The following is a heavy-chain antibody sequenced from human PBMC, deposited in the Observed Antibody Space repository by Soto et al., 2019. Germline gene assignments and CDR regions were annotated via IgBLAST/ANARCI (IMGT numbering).Heavy chain of an antibody. CDR2: ITSNGGNT. CDR3: ARRIPFGYGMDV. CDR1: GFTFSSYA. D-gene: IGHD2-21*01. V-gene: IGHV3-64*01. J-gene: IGHJ6*02. Sequence: EVQLVESGGGLVQPGGSLRLSCAASGFTFSSYAMHWVRQAPGKGLEYVSVITSNGGNTDYASSVKGRFTISRDNSKNTLHLQMGSLRAEDMAVYYCARRIPFGYGMDVWGQGTKVTVSS.